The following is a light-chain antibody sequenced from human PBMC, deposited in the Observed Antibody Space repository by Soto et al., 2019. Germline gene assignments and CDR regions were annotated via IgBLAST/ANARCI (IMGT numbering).Light chain of an antibody. CDR3: AGWDDSLSGSYV. V-gene: IGLV1-47*01. Sequence: QSVLTQPPSASGTPGQRVTISCSGSSSNIGSNYVYWYQQLPGTAPKLLIYRNNQRPSGVPDRFSGSKSGTEACRASSGFLSEDAADDYCAGWDDSLSGSYVFGTGTRSPS. J-gene: IGLJ1*01. CDR2: RNN. CDR1: SSNIGSNY.